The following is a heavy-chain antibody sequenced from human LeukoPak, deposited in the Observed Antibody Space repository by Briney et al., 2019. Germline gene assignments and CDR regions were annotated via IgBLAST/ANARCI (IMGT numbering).Heavy chain of an antibody. CDR3: ARDRVTIFGVVITRYNWFDP. CDR2: IIPIFGTA. CDR1: GGTFSSYA. D-gene: IGHD3-3*01. V-gene: IGHV1-69*13. J-gene: IGHJ5*02. Sequence: SVKVSCKASGGTFSSYAISWVRQAPGQGLEWMGGIIPIFGTANYAQKFQGRVTITADESTSTAYMELSSLRSEDTAVYYCARDRVTIFGVVITRYNWFDPWGQGTLVTVSS.